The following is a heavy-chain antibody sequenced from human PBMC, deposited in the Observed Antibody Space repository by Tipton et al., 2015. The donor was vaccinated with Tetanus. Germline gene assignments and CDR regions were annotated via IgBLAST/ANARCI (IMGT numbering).Heavy chain of an antibody. CDR1: GGSISSGGYY. CDR3: ARGDSSSWTDDLLALDI. V-gene: IGHV4-31*02. J-gene: IGHJ3*02. D-gene: IGHD6-13*01. Sequence: LRLSCTVSGGSISSGGYYWSWIRQHPGKGLEWIGYIYYSGSTYYNPSLKSRVTISVDTSKNQFSLKLSSVTAADTAVYYCARGDSSSWTDDLLALDIWGQGTMVTVSS. CDR2: IYYSGST.